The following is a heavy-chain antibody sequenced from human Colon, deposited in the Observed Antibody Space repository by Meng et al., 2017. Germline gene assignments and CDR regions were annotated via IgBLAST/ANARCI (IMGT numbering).Heavy chain of an antibody. V-gene: IGHV1-3*01. CDR2: INAGSGNT. J-gene: IGHJ4*02. D-gene: IGHD1-14*01. CDR3: VRDPTGGSFHYFDS. CDR1: GNTFTSNT. Sequence: QVHLVQSGAEVKKPGASLKLSCKASGNTFTSNTIHWVRQAPGQRPEWMGWINAGSGNTKYSLKFQNRVTLTRDTSASTAYLEVKSLTSRDTAVYYCVRDPTGGSFHYFDSWGQGALVTVSS.